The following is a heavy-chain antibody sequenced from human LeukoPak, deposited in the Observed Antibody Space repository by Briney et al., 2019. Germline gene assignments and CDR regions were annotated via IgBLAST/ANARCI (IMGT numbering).Heavy chain of an antibody. CDR1: GFTFSSYS. V-gene: IGHV3-21*04. CDR3: ARWTTARGEVDY. Sequence: PGGSLRLSCAASGFTFSSYSMNWVRQAPGKGLEWVSFISSSRSYIYYADSVKGRFTISRDNAKNSLYLQMNSLRAEDTAVYYCARWTTARGEVDYWGQGTLVTVSS. CDR2: ISSSRSYI. J-gene: IGHJ4*02. D-gene: IGHD4-17*01.